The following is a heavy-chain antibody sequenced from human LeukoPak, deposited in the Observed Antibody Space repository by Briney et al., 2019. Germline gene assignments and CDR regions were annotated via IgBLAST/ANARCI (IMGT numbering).Heavy chain of an antibody. J-gene: IGHJ6*03. Sequence: GGSLGLSCAASGFTSSSYSMNWVRQAPGKGLEWVSSISSSSSYIYYADSVKGRFTISRDNAKNSLYLQMNSLRAEDTAVYYCARDYYDSSGYYYYYYYYMDVWGKGTTVTVSS. CDR3: ARDYYDSSGYYYYYYYYMDV. CDR1: GFTSSSYS. V-gene: IGHV3-21*01. D-gene: IGHD3-22*01. CDR2: ISSSSSYI.